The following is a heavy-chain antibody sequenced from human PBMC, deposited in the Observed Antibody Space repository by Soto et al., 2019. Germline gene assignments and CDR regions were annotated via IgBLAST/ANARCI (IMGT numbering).Heavy chain of an antibody. J-gene: IGHJ4*02. V-gene: IGHV4-30-2*01. Sequence: TLSLTCAVSGGSISGGGYSWSWIRQPPGKGLEWIGYIYHSGSTYYNPSLKSRVTISVDRSKNQLSLKLSSVTAADTAVYYCARATVTSFGFDYWGQGTLVTVSS. CDR3: ARATVTSFGFDY. CDR1: GGSISGGGYS. D-gene: IGHD4-17*01. CDR2: IYHSGST.